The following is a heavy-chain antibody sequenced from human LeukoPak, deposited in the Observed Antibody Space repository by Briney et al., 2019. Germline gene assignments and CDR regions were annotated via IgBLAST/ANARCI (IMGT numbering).Heavy chain of an antibody. V-gene: IGHV1-18*01. J-gene: IGHJ3*02. Sequence: ASVKVSCKASGYTFTSYGISWVRQAPGQGVEWMGWISAYNGNTNYAQKLQGRVTMTTDTSTSTAYMELRSLRSDDTAVYYCANGYYYGSGSTPHAFDIWGQGTMVTVSS. CDR3: ANGYYYGSGSTPHAFDI. D-gene: IGHD3-10*01. CDR2: ISAYNGNT. CDR1: GYTFTSYG.